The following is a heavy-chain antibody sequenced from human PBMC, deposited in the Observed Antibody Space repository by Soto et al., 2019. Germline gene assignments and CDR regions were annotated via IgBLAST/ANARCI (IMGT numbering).Heavy chain of an antibody. Sequence: QVQLVQSEAEVKRPGSSVKVSCKASGDTFAFHSINWVRQAPGLGLEWMGRINPILIMSNYAQRFQGRVTMTADKSTSTAYMVLSSVRSEDTASSYCATSYGSGYRAFDYWGQGALVTVSS. V-gene: IGHV1-69*02. D-gene: IGHD3-10*01. CDR2: INPILIMS. J-gene: IGHJ4*02. CDR1: GDTFAFHS. CDR3: ATSYGSGYRAFDY.